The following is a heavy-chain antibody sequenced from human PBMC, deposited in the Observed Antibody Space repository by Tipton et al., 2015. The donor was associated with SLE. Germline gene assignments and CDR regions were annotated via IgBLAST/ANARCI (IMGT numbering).Heavy chain of an antibody. CDR3: ARDGRGDYPKGVMDV. D-gene: IGHD4-17*01. CDR2: IRSETDGGTT. V-gene: IGHV3-15*01. CDR1: GFSFSYAW. J-gene: IGHJ6*04. Sequence: SLRLSCAASGFSFSYAWMSWVRQAPGKGLEWVARIRSETDGGTTEYAAPVRGRFTISRDDSKSTLYLQMNSLRAEDTAVYYCARDGRGDYPKGVMDVWGKGTTVTVSS.